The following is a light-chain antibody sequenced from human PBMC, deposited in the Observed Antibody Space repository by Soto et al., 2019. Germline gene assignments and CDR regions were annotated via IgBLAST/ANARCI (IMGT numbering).Light chain of an antibody. V-gene: IGLV2-14*01. Sequence: QSALTQPRSVSGSPGQSVTISCTGTSSDVGRYIFVSWYQKHPGKAPKLIIYEVSNRPSGVSNRFSGSESGNTASLTISGLQADDEPDYYCSSYTSSSTPVYVFGTGNKV. J-gene: IGLJ1*01. CDR3: SSYTSSSTPVYV. CDR1: SSDVGRYIF. CDR2: EVS.